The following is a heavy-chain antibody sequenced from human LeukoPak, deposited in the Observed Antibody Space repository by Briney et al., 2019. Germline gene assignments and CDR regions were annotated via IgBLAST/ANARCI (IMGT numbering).Heavy chain of an antibody. CDR1: GGSISSYY. D-gene: IGHD1-26*01. V-gene: IGHV4-59*01. CDR3: ARTRSGSVGATITD. J-gene: IGHJ4*02. CDR2: IYYSGST. Sequence: KTSETLSLTCTVSGGSISSYYWSWIRQPPGKGLEWIGYIYYSGSTNYNPSLKSRVTISVDTSKNQFSLKLSSVTAADTAVYYCARTRSGSVGATITDWGQGTLVTVSS.